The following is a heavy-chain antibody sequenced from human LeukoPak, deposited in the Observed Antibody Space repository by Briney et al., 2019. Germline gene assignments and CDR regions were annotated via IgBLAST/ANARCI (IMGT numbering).Heavy chain of an antibody. CDR1: GGSISSSSYY. D-gene: IGHD5-12*01. CDR2: IYYSGST. J-gene: IGHJ4*02. CDR3: ARHELGGYGTVDY. Sequence: SETLSLTCTVSGGSISSSSYYWGWLRQPPGKGLEWIGSIYYSGSTYYNPSLKSRVTISVDTSKNQFSLKLSSVTAADTAVYYCARHELGGYGTVDYWGQGTLVSVSS. V-gene: IGHV4-39*01.